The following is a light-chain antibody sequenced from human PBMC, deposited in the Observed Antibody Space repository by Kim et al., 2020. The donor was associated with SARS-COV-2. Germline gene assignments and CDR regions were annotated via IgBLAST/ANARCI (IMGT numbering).Light chain of an antibody. J-gene: IGLJ1*01. Sequence: QSALTQPASVSASPGQSIILSCTGSSSDVGTYNYVAWYQQHPGRAPKLLIYNVNERPSGVYDRFYGSKSGNTASLTISVLQAEDEADYYCHSSTHRDTDTYVFGTGTKVTVL. CDR1: SSDVGTYNY. CDR3: HSSTHRDTDTYV. CDR2: NVN. V-gene: IGLV2-14*03.